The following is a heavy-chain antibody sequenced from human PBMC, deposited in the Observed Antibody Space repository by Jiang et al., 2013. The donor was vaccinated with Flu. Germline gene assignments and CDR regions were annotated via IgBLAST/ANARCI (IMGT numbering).Heavy chain of an antibody. V-gene: IGHV1-58*02. CDR3: AAERLKHGDYVLWFDP. CDR1: GFTFTSSA. Sequence: EVKKPGTSVKVSCKASGFTFTSSAMQWVRQARGQRLEWIGWIVVGSGNTNYAQKFQERVTITRDMSTSTAYMELSSLRSEDTAVYYCAAERLKHGDYVLWFDPWGQGTLVTVSS. CDR2: IVVGSGNT. J-gene: IGHJ5*02. D-gene: IGHD4-17*01.